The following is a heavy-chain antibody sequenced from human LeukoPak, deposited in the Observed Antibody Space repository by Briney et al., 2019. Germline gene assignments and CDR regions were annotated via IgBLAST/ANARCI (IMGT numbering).Heavy chain of an antibody. CDR3: ARDSAAATGWFDP. V-gene: IGHV3-30-3*01. J-gene: IGHJ5*02. Sequence: GGSLRLSCAASGFTFSSYAMHWVRQAPGKGLEWVAVISYGGSNKYYADSVKGRFTISRDNSKNTLYLQMNSLRAEDTAVYYCARDSAAATGWFDPWGQGTLVTVSS. CDR2: ISYGGSNK. D-gene: IGHD6-13*01. CDR1: GFTFSSYA.